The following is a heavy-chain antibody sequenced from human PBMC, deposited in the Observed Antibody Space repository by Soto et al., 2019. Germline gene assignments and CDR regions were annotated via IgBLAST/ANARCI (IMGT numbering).Heavy chain of an antibody. J-gene: IGHJ6*02. CDR1: GFTFSSYD. V-gene: IGHV3-13*04. D-gene: IGHD6-19*01. Sequence: GGSLRLSCAASGFTFSSYDMHWVRQATGKGLEWVSAIGTAGDTYYPGSVKGRSTISRENAKNSLYLQMNSLRAGDTAVYYCARSHSSGWFEYYYGMDVWGQGTTVTVSS. CDR3: ARSHSSGWFEYYYGMDV. CDR2: IGTAGDT.